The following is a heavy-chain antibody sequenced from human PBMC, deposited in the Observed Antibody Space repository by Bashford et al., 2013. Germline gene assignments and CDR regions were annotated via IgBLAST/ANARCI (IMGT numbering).Heavy chain of an antibody. J-gene: IGHJ6*02. CDR1: GYTFTGYY. CDR3: ARVIRGEYSYGYASNHYYGMDV. CDR2: IIPIFGTA. Sequence: SVKVSCKASGYTFTGYYMHWVRQAPGQGLEWMGGIIPIFGTANYAQKFQGRVTITADESTSTAYMELSSLRSEDTAVYYCARVIRGEYSYGYASNHYYGMDVWGQGTTVTVSS. D-gene: IGHD5-18*01. V-gene: IGHV1-69*13.